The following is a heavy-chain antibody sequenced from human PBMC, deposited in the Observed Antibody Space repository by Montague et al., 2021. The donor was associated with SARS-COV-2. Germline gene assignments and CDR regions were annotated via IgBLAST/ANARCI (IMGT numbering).Heavy chain of an antibody. CDR3: ARGRVVGALAFYYYYGMDV. D-gene: IGHD1-26*01. Sequence: SETLSLTCAVYGGSFGGYYWSWIRQPPGKGLEWIGEINHSGSTNYNPSLKSRVTISVDTSKNQFSLKLSSVTAADTAVYYCARGRVVGALAFYYYYGMDVWGLGTTVTVSS. V-gene: IGHV4-34*01. CDR2: INHSGST. J-gene: IGHJ6*02. CDR1: GGSFGGYY.